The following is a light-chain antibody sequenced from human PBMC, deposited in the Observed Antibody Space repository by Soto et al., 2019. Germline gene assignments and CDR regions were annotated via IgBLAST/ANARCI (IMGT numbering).Light chain of an antibody. Sequence: QSALTQPRSVSGSPGQSVTISCTGTSSDVGGYNYVSWYQQHPGKAPKVIIYEVDKRPSGVPDRFSGSRSGNTASLTVSGLHSEDEGDYYCSSYAGSANLLFGGGTQLTVL. V-gene: IGLV2-11*01. CDR3: SSYAGSANLL. CDR1: SSDVGGYNY. CDR2: EVD. J-gene: IGLJ2*01.